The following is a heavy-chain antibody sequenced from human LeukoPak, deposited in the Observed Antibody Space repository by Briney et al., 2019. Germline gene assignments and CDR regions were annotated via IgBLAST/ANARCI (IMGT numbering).Heavy chain of an antibody. CDR1: GFNFRSNV. V-gene: IGHV3-23*01. CDR2: ISASGDDT. D-gene: IGHD5-24*01. Sequence: GGSLRLSCAASGFNFRSNVMSWVRQAPGKGRQWVSSISASGDDTPYADAVKGRFTISRDNSKNTLYLRMNSLRAEDTAIYYCARPNGCNNYYFHYWGQGTLVTVSS. CDR3: ARPNGCNNYYFHY. J-gene: IGHJ4*02.